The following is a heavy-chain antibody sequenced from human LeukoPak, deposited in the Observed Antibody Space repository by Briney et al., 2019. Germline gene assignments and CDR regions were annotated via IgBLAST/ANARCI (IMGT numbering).Heavy chain of an antibody. CDR3: ARGGCSGGSCYCAY. J-gene: IGHJ4*02. CDR1: GGSFSSGGYY. V-gene: IGHV4-31*03. D-gene: IGHD2-15*01. CDR2: IYYSGST. Sequence: PSETLSLTCTVSGGSFSSGGYYWSWIRQHPGKGLEWIGYIYYSGSTYYNPSLKSRVTISVDTSKNQFSLKLSSVTAADTAVYYCARGGCSGGSCYCAYWGQGTLVTVSS.